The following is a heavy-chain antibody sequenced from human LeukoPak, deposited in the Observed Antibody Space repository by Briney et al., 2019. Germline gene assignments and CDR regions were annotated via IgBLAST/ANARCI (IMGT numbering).Heavy chain of an antibody. V-gene: IGHV3-23*01. J-gene: IGHJ4*02. D-gene: IGHD2-2*01. CDR2: ISGGGGST. Sequence: GGSLRLSCAASGFTFSSYAMSWVRQAPGKGLEWGSAISGGGGSTYYADSVKGRFTISRDNSKNTLYLQMNSLRAEDTAVYYCAKQEKSVSTPPNYWGQGTLVTVSS. CDR1: GFTFSSYA. CDR3: AKQEKSVSTPPNY.